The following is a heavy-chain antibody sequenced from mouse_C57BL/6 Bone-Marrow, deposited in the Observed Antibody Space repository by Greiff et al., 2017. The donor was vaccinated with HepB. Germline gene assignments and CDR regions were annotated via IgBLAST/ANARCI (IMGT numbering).Heavy chain of an antibody. D-gene: IGHD1-1*01. V-gene: IGHV1-81*01. CDR1: GYTFTSYG. CDR3: ACYGSSLDY. Sequence: QVQLKQSGAELARPGASVKLSCKASGYTFTSYGISWVKQRTGQGLEWIGEIYPRSGNTYYNEKFKGKATLTADKSSSTAYMELRSLTSEDSAVYYCACYGSSLDYWGQGTTLTVSS. J-gene: IGHJ2*01. CDR2: IYPRSGNT.